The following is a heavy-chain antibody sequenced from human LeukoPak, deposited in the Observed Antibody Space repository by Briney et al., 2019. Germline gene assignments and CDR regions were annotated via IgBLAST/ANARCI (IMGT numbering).Heavy chain of an antibody. J-gene: IGHJ6*02. Sequence: SGGSLRLSCAASGFTFSSYSMNWVRQAPGKGLEWVSSISSSSSYIYYADSVKGRFTISRDNAKNSLYLQMNSLRAEDTAVYYCARGDVVVPAAMGGLRPYGMDVWGQGTTVTVSS. D-gene: IGHD2-2*01. V-gene: IGHV3-21*01. CDR1: GFTFSSYS. CDR3: ARGDVVVPAAMGGLRPYGMDV. CDR2: ISSSSSYI.